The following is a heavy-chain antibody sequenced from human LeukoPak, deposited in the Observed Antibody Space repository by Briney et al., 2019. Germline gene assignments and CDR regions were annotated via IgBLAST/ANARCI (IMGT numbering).Heavy chain of an antibody. CDR1: GFTVSSNY. V-gene: IGHV3-53*01. CDR2: IYSGGST. J-gene: IGHJ3*02. CDR3: ARDRGDGYNFGAFDI. D-gene: IGHD5-24*01. Sequence: PGGSLRLSCAASGFTVSSNYMSWVRQAPGKGLEWVSVIYSGGSTYYADSVKGRFTISRDNSKNTLYLQMNSLRAEDTAVYYCARDRGDGYNFGAFDIWGQGTMVTVSS.